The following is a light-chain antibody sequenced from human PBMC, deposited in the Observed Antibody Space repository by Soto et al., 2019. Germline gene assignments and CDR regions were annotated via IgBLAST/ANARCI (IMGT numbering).Light chain of an antibody. J-gene: IGKJ2*01. CDR2: LGS. Sequence: DIVMTQSPLSLPVTPGEPASISCRSSQSLLHSNGYNYLDWYLQKPGQSPQLLIYLGSNRASGVPDRFSGSGSGTDCTLKISRVEAEDVGVYYCMQALQTPYTFGPGTKLEIK. V-gene: IGKV2-28*01. CDR1: QSLLHSNGYNY. CDR3: MQALQTPYT.